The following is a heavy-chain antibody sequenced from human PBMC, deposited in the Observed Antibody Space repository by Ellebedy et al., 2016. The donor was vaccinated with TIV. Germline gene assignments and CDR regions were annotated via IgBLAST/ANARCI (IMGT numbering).Heavy chain of an antibody. CDR2: IFTSGSF. J-gene: IGHJ6*03. Sequence: SETLSLTXTVSGGSASRYFWSWIRQPAGKGLEWIGRIFTSGSFNYNPSLMSRVTMPVVTSKNQISLRLNSATAADTAVYYCARVHCSITTCDYYYMDVWGKGTTVTVSS. CDR3: ARVHCSITTCDYYYMDV. V-gene: IGHV4-4*07. D-gene: IGHD1-1*01. CDR1: GGSASRYF.